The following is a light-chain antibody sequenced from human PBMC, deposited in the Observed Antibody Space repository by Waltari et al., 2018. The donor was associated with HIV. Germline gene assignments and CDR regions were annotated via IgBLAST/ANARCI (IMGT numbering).Light chain of an antibody. J-gene: IGKJ4*01. CDR2: AAS. CDR3: QQTYSTPLT. V-gene: IGKV1-39*01. CDR1: QSIDNY. Sequence: DLQMTHSPSSLSASVGDRVTSTGRESQSIDNYLNWYQQKPGTAPKLLIFAASSLQSGVPSRLSGSGSGTAFTLTISSPQPEDFASYYCQQTYSTPLTFGRGTRVEIK.